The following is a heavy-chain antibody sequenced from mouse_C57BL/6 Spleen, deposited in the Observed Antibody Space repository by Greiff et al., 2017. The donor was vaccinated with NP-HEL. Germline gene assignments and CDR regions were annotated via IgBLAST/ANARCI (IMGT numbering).Heavy chain of an antibody. Sequence: EVQLQESGPGLVKPSQSLSLTCSVTGYSITSGYYWNWIRQFPGNKLEWMGYISYDGSNNYNPSLKNRISITRDTSKNQFFLKLNSVTTEDTATYYCARVITTVVADYYAMDYWGQRTSVTVSS. D-gene: IGHD1-1*01. CDR1: GYSITSGYY. CDR2: ISYDGSN. J-gene: IGHJ4*01. V-gene: IGHV3-6*01. CDR3: ARVITTVVADYYAMDY.